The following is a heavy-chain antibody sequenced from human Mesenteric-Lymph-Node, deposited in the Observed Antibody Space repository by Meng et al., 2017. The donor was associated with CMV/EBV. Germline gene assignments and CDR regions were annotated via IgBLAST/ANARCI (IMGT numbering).Heavy chain of an antibody. Sequence: GGSLRLSCAASGFTFSSYAMNWVRQAPGKGLEWVSAITGSAGGTFYADSVKGRFTISRDNSKNTLYLQMNSLTAEDTAVYYCAGYPTFIYYFDYWGQGTLVTVSS. CDR3: AGYPTFIYYFDY. D-gene: IGHD1-1*01. V-gene: IGHV3-23*01. CDR1: GFTFSSYA. CDR2: ITGSAGGT. J-gene: IGHJ4*02.